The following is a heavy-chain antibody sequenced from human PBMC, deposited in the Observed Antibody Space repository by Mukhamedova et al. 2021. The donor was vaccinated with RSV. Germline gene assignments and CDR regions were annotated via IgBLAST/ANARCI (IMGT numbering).Heavy chain of an antibody. CDR3: ARGGRFDFWSGYPTYYFDY. Sequence: GEINHSGSTNYNPSLKSRVTISVDTSKNQFSLKLSSVTAADTAVYYCARGGRFDFWSGYPTYYFDYWCQGTLVTVSS. V-gene: IGHV4-34*01. D-gene: IGHD3-3*01. J-gene: IGHJ4*02. CDR2: INHSGST.